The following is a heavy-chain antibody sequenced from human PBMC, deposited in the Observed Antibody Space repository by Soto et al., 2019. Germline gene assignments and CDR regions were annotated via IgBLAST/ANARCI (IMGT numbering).Heavy chain of an antibody. CDR1: GFTFSSYG. CDR3: AKDLYYYGSGSYYDDYYGMDV. CDR2: ISYDGSNK. Sequence: QVQLVESGGGVVQPGRSLRLSCAASGFTFSSYGMHWVRQAPGKGLEWVAVISYDGSNKYYADSVKGRFTISRDNSKNTLYLQMNSLRAEDTAVYYCAKDLYYYGSGSYYDDYYGMDVW. D-gene: IGHD3-10*01. V-gene: IGHV3-30*18. J-gene: IGHJ6*01.